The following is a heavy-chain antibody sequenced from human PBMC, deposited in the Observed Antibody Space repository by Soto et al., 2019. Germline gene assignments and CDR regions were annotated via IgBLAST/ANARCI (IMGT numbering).Heavy chain of an antibody. CDR1: GFTFSSYS. V-gene: IGHV3-48*02. CDR3: ACGSYPYYFDY. J-gene: IGHJ4*02. Sequence: EVQLVESGGGLVQPGGSLRLSCAASGFTFSSYSMNWVRQAPGKGLEWVSYISSSSSTIYYADSVKGRFTISRDNAENSLYLQMNSLRDVDTAVYYCACGSYPYYFDYWGQGTLVTVSS. CDR2: ISSSSSTI. D-gene: IGHD1-26*01.